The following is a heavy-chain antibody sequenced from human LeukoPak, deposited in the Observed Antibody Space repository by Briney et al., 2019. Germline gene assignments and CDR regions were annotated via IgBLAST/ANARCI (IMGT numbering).Heavy chain of an antibody. V-gene: IGHV4-4*07. CDR2: IYTSGST. CDR1: GGSISSYY. J-gene: IGHJ5*02. D-gene: IGHD3-3*01. CDR3: ARVNTYYDFWSGYYAPYNWFDP. Sequence: SETLSLTCTVSGGSISSYYWSWIRQPAGKGLEWIGRIYTSGSTNYNPSLKSRVTMSVDTSKNQFSLKLSSVTAADTAVYYCARVNTYYDFWSGYYAPYNWFDPWGQGTLVTVSS.